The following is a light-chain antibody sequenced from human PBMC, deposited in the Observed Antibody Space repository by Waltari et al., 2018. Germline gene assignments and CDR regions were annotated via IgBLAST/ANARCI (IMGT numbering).Light chain of an antibody. J-gene: IGLJ2*01. CDR3: QSYDSSLSGVV. Sequence: QSVLTPPPSVSGAPGQRVTLSCTGVSSHLGANYDVHWYQQLPGQAPKLLIYANSNRPSGVPDRFSGSKSGTSASLAITGLQAGDETDYYCQSYDSSLSGVVFGGGTKLTVL. CDR1: SSHLGANYD. CDR2: ANS. V-gene: IGLV1-40*01.